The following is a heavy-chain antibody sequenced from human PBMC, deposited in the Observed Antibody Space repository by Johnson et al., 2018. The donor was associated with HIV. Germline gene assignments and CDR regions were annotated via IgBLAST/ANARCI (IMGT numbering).Heavy chain of an antibody. CDR1: GFTVSSNY. CDR2: IYSGGSP. D-gene: IGHD1-14*01. CDR3: ARDQGELRRTNAFDI. Sequence: VQLVESGGGVVRPGGSLRLSCAASGFTVSSNYMSWVGQAPGNGLEWVSVIYSGGSPYYADSVKGRLTISRDHSKNTLYLQMNRLRHEYTAVYYFARDQGELRRTNAFDIWGQGTMVTVSS. J-gene: IGHJ3*02. V-gene: IGHV3-66*02.